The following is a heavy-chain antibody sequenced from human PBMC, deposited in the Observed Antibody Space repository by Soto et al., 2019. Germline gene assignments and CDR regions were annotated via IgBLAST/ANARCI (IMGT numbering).Heavy chain of an antibody. CDR2: ISSSSSYI. D-gene: IGHD4-4*01. CDR1: GFTFSSYS. Sequence: GGSLRLSCAASGFTFSSYSMNWVRQAPGKGLEWVSSISSSSSYIYSADSVKGRFTISRDNAKNSLYLQMNSLRAEDTAVYYCAREDYSNFDYWGQGTLVTSPQ. V-gene: IGHV3-21*01. CDR3: AREDYSNFDY. J-gene: IGHJ4*02.